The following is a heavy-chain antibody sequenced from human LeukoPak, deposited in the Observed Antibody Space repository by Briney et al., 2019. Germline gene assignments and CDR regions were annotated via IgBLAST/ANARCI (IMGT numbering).Heavy chain of an antibody. D-gene: IGHD5-12*01. CDR3: ANPTILHYFDY. CDR2: ISGSGGST. V-gene: IGHV3-23*01. J-gene: IGHJ4*02. CDR1: GFTFSSYA. Sequence: GGSLRLSCAASGFTFSSYAMSWVRQAPGKGLEWVSAISGSGGSTYYRDSVKGGFTISRDNSKNTLYLQMNSLRAEDTAVYYCANPTILHYFDYWGQGTLVTVSS.